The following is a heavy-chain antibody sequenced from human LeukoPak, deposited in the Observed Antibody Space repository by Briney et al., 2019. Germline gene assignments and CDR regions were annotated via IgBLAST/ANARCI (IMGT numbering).Heavy chain of an antibody. V-gene: IGHV3-21*01. D-gene: IGHD3-22*01. CDR1: GFTFSSYS. J-gene: IGHJ4*02. CDR3: AREVPDDSRADFDF. CDR2: ISRSSSYI. Sequence: NSGGSLRLSCAASGFTFSSYSMNWVRQAPGKGLEWVSSISRSSSYIYYADSVKGRFTISRDNAKNSLYLQMNSLRDGDTAVYYCAREVPDDSRADFDFWGQGTLVTVSS.